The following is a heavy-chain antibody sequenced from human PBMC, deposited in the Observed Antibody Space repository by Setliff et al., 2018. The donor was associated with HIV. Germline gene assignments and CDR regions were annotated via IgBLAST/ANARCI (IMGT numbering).Heavy chain of an antibody. V-gene: IGHV4-59*01. CDR2: VSYSGST. CDR1: SGSISGYY. J-gene: IGHJ3*02. CDR3: ARDYTNAFDI. Sequence: SETLSLTCRVSSGSISGYYWSWVRQPPGRGLEWIGYVSYSGSTNYNPSLKSRVTISVDTSKNQFSLNLNSVTAADTAVYYCARDYTNAFDIWGQGTMVTVSS. D-gene: IGHD3-16*01.